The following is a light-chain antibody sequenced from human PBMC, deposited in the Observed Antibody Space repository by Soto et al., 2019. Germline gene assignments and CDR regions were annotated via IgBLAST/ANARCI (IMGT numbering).Light chain of an antibody. V-gene: IGLV2-14*03. CDR1: SSDVGGYNS. CDR3: SSYTSSNTYV. CDR2: NVS. Sequence: QSVLTQPASVSGSPGQSIALSCTGTSSDVGGYNSVSWHQQHPGKAPKLMIYNVSNRPSGVSDRFSGSKSGNTASLTISGLQAEDEADYYCSSYTSSNTYVFGTGTKFTVL. J-gene: IGLJ1*01.